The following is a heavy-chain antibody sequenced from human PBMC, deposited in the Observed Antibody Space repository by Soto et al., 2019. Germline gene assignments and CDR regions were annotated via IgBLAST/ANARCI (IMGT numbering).Heavy chain of an antibody. Sequence: ASSKVSCKASGGTFSSFAISWVRQAPGQGLGGMGGIIPIFATTRCAQRFQGRVTITADESTRTAYMGLSSLRAEDTAVYYCARVGSSPPTLYYYYNGMDVWGQGTTVTVSS. CDR1: GGTFSSFA. CDR3: ARVGSSPPTLYYYYNGMDV. CDR2: IIPIFATT. J-gene: IGHJ6*02. D-gene: IGHD6-13*01. V-gene: IGHV1-69*13.